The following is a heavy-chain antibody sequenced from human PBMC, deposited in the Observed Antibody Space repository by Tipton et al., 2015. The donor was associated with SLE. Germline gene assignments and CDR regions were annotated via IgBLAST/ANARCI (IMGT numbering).Heavy chain of an antibody. J-gene: IGHJ4*02. Sequence: SLRLSCAASGFTFSSYGMNWVRQAPGKGLEWVSSISSSSSYIYYADPVKGRFSVSRDNAKNSLYLQMNSLRAEDTAVYYCVRDGYCSSTSCYREFDSWGQGTLVTVSS. CDR1: GFTFSSYG. CDR3: VRDGYCSSTSCYREFDS. CDR2: ISSSSSYI. V-gene: IGHV3-21*01. D-gene: IGHD2-2*03.